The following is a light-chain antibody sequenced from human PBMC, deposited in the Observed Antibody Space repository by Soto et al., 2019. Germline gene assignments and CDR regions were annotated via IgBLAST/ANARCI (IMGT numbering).Light chain of an antibody. Sequence: EMVGTQYPATLSMSPGGRATLSCRTSESISRNLAWYQQKPGQAPRLLIYGASNRAPGIPARFSGSGSGTDFTLTITRLEPEDSAVYFGQQYTGPPTTFGQGTRVEIK. CDR2: GAS. V-gene: IGKV3-20*01. CDR3: QQYTGPPTT. J-gene: IGKJ5*01. CDR1: ESISRN.